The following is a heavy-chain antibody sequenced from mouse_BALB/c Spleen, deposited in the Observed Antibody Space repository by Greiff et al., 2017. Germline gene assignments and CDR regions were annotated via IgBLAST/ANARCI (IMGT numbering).Heavy chain of an antibody. CDR1: GFTFSNYW. CDR2: IRLKSNNYAT. V-gene: IGHV6-6*02. CDR3: TRGGGLFAY. D-gene: IGHD6-1*01. Sequence: EVKVEESGGGLVQPGGSMKLSCVASGFTFSNYWMNWVRQSPEKGLEWVAEIRLKSNNYATHYAESVKGRFTISRDDSKSSVYLQMNNLRAEDTGIYYCTRGGGLFAYWGQGTLVTVSA. J-gene: IGHJ3*01.